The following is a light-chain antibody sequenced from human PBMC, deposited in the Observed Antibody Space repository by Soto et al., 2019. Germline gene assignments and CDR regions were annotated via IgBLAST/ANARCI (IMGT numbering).Light chain of an antibody. CDR1: QSVSTN. CDR3: QQYGGTPWT. V-gene: IGKV3-20*01. J-gene: IGKJ1*01. Sequence: VGITQSPYTLSVSTGERATLSCRASQSVSTNLAWYQHKPGQAPRLLIYGASSRAAGIPDRFRGSGSGTDFSLTISRLEPEDFAVYYCQQYGGTPWTFGQGTKVDI. CDR2: GAS.